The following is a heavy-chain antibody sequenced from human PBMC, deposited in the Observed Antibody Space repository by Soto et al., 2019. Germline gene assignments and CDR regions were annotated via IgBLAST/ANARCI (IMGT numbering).Heavy chain of an antibody. CDR2: IYYSGST. CDR3: ARDLGGWYHNLDY. CDR1: GCSVSSGSNY. D-gene: IGHD6-19*01. J-gene: IGHJ4*02. V-gene: IGHV4-61*01. Sequence: XETRSLTCTVAGCSVSSGSNYWSWIRQPPGKGLEWIGYIYYSGSTNYNPSLKSRVTISVDTSKNQFSLKLSSVTAADTAVYYCARDLGGWYHNLDYWGQGSLVTVSS.